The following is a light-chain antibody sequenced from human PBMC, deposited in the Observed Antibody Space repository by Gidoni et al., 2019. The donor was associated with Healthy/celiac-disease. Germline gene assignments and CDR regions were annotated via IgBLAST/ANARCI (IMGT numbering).Light chain of an antibody. Sequence: EIGLTESPATLSLSPGERATLPCRASQSVSSYLAWYHQKPGQAPRLLINDASNRATGIPARFSGSGSGTDFTLTISSLEPEDFAVYYCQQRSNWPRGLTFGGGTKVEIK. CDR1: QSVSSY. J-gene: IGKJ4*01. CDR3: QQRSNWPRGLT. V-gene: IGKV3-11*01. CDR2: DAS.